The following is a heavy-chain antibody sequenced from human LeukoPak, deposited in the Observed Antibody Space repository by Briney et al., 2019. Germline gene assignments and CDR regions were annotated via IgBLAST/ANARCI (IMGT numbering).Heavy chain of an antibody. D-gene: IGHD6-13*01. J-gene: IGHJ4*02. Sequence: VSAIIVSGGSTYYAASVKGRFTISRDNSKNTLYLQMNSLRAEDTAIYYCAKDVAAAGGDYWGQGTLVTVSS. V-gene: IGHV3-23*01. CDR3: AKDVAAAGGDY. CDR2: IIVSGGST.